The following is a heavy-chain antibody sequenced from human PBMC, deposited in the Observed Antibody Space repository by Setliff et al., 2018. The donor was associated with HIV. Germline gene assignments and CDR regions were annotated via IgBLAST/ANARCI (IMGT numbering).Heavy chain of an antibody. V-gene: IGHV4-34*01. D-gene: IGHD6-13*01. CDR2: INHRGST. Sequence: SETLSLTCAVYGGSFSDYYWTWIRQSPGKGLEWIGEINHRGSTNYNPSLKSRVIVSVDTSKNQFSLKLGSVTAADTAVYYCARESPSSSWFYFDFWGQGTLVTVSS. CDR3: ARESPSSSWFYFDF. CDR1: GGSFSDYY. J-gene: IGHJ4*02.